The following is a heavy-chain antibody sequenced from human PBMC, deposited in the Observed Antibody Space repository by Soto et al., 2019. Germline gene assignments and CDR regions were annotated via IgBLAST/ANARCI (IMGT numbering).Heavy chain of an antibody. CDR2: ISAYNGNT. V-gene: IGHV1-18*01. CDR1: GYTFTSYG. J-gene: IGHJ4*02. D-gene: IGHD2-2*01. CDR3: ARERDCSSTSCYEDDY. Sequence: ASVKVSCKASGYTFTSYGISWVRQAPGQGLEWMGWISAYNGNTNYAQKLQGRVTMTTDTSTSTAYMELRSLRSDDTAVYYCARERDCSSTSCYEDDYWGQGTLVTVSS.